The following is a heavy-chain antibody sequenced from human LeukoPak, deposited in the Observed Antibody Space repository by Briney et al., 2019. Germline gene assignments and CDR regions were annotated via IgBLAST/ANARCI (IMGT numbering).Heavy chain of an antibody. J-gene: IGHJ4*02. D-gene: IGHD1-26*01. CDR1: GYTLTELS. CDR3: ARVSFRWELLPYYFDY. V-gene: IGHV1-24*01. Sequence: ASVKVSCKVSGYTLTELSMHWARQAPGKGLEWMGGFDPEDGETIYAQKFQGRVTMTTDTSTSTAYMELRSLRSDDTAVYYCARVSFRWELLPYYFDYWGQGTLVTVSS. CDR2: FDPEDGET.